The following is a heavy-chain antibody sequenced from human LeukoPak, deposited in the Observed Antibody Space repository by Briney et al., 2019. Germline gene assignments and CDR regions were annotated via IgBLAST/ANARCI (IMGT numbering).Heavy chain of an antibody. D-gene: IGHD4-11*01. V-gene: IGHV4-34*01. J-gene: IGHJ4*02. CDR1: GGSFSGYY. Sequence: PSETLSLTCAVYGGSFSGYYWSWIRQPPGKGLEWSGEINHSESTNYNPSLKSRVTISVDKSKNQFSLKLSSVTAADTAVYYCARRTTVTIPFGYWGQGTLVTVSS. CDR3: ARRTTVTIPFGY. CDR2: INHSEST.